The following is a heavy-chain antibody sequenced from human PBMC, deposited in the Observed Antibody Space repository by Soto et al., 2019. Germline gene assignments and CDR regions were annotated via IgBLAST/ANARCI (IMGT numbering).Heavy chain of an antibody. CDR3: ARVTGGHASGGNYVDV. V-gene: IGHV1-69*08. D-gene: IGHD2-8*02. CDR1: GGTLSSYS. J-gene: IGHJ6*03. CDR2: IITFVGKA. Sequence: QVQLVQSGPEVKKPGSSVKVSCKTSGGTLSSYSISWVRQAPGQGLEWVGRIITFVGKANVAQQFQGRVTITADRSTDTTYMELRRLTSDDAAVYYCARVTGGHASGGNYVDVWGTGTTVTVSS.